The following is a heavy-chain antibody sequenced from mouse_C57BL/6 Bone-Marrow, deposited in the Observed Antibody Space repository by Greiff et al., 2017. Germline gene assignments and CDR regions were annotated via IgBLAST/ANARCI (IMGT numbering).Heavy chain of an antibody. J-gene: IGHJ3*01. V-gene: IGHV1-58*01. CDR2: IYIGNGYP. CDR3: ARSNWDVEAFSY. Sequence: VQLQQSGAELVRPGSSVKMSCKTSGYTFTSYGINWVKQRPGQGLEWIGYIYIGNGYPEYNEKFKGKATLTSDTATSTAYMQLSSLTSEYSAIYFCARSNWDVEAFSYWGQGTLVTVSA. D-gene: IGHD4-1*02. CDR1: GYTFTSYG.